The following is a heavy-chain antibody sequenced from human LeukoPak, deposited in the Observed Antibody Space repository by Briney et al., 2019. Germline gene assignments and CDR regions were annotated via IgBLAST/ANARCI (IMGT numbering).Heavy chain of an antibody. V-gene: IGHV3-23*01. Sequence: GRSLRLSCAGSGFTFSSYAMTWVRAATEKGLKWVSGISASHDNTVHADSVKGRFTISRDNCKGTPDLQMNYLSVKDTTVYYCAKGSRHRWYSALEYWGQGTLVTVSS. CDR2: ISASHDNT. J-gene: IGHJ4*02. CDR3: AKGSRHRWYSALEY. CDR1: GFTFSSYA. D-gene: IGHD2-21*01.